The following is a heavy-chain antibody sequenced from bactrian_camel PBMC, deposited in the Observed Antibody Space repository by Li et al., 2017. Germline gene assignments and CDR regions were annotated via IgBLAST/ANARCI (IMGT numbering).Heavy chain of an antibody. D-gene: IGHD2*01. CDR2: IYTGGADT. J-gene: IGHJ4*01. Sequence: HVQLVESGGGSVQAGGSLRLSCAASGYTVRSGCMGWFRQAPGKEREGVAHIYTGGADTYYAVSVKGRFTISQDNANNTLYLQMNSPKPEDTAMYYCAADLRPGGRSGFAWYMESQYKYWGRGTQVTVS. CDR3: AADLRPGGRSGFAWYMESQYKY. V-gene: IGHV3S1*01. CDR1: GYTVRSGC.